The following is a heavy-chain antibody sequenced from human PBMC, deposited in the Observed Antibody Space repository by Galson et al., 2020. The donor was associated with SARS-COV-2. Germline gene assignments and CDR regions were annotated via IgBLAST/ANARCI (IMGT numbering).Heavy chain of an antibody. CDR3: ARDLWASNPLYCSSTSCYQFRGNWFDP. D-gene: IGHD2-2*01. V-gene: IGHV1-18*01. Sequence: ASVKVSCKASGYTFTSYGISWVRQAPGQGLEWMGWISAYNGNTNYAQKLQGRVTMTTDPSTSTAYMELRSLRSDDTAVYYCARDLWASNPLYCSSTSCYQFRGNWFDPWGQGTLVTVSS. CDR2: ISAYNGNT. CDR1: GYTFTSYG. J-gene: IGHJ5*02.